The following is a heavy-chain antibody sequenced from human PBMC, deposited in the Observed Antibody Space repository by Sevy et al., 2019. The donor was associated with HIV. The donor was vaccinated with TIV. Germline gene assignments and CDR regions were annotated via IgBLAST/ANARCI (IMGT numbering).Heavy chain of an antibody. Sequence: GGSLRLSCVGSGFTFADYAMTWVRQAPGKGPEWVSSISGSGSSSKNADSVKGRFTISRDNSKNTLYLQMNSVRAEDTAVYFCTKKSYGSGTYTWFDPWGQGTLVTVSS. CDR2: ISGSGSSS. J-gene: IGHJ5*02. CDR1: GFTFADYA. V-gene: IGHV3-23*01. D-gene: IGHD3-10*01. CDR3: TKKSYGSGTYTWFDP.